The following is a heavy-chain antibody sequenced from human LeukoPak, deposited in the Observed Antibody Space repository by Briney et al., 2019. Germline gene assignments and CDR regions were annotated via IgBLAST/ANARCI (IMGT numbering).Heavy chain of an antibody. CDR2: ISSSGSTI. D-gene: IGHD1-26*01. V-gene: IGHV3-48*03. Sequence: GGSLRLSCAASGFTFSSYEMNWVRQAPGKGLEWVSYISSSGSTIYYADSVKGRFTISRDNAKNSLYLQMNSLRAEDTAVYYCATVAVGATVDYWGQGTLVTVSS. CDR3: ATVAVGATVDY. CDR1: GFTFSSYE. J-gene: IGHJ4*02.